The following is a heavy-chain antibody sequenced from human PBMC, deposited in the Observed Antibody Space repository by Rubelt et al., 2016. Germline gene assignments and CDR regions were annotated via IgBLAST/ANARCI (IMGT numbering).Heavy chain of an antibody. CDR3: ARDPYYYYYGMDV. J-gene: IGHJ6*02. CDR2: ISGSGGST. V-gene: IGHV3-23*01. Sequence: GKRLEWVSAISGSGGSTYYADSVKGRFTISRDNSKNSLYLQMNSLRAEDTAVYYCARDPYYYYYGMDVWGQGTTVTVSS.